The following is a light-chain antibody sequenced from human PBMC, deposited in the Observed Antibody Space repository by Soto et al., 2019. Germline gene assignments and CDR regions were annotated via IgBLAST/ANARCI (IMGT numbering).Light chain of an antibody. Sequence: DIQMTQSPSTLSASVGDRVTITCRASQSISSWLAWYQHKPGRAPNLLIYDASILESGVPSRFSGSRSGTEFTLTISSLQPDDFATYYCQQYYSFPTFGQGTRLEIK. J-gene: IGKJ5*01. CDR3: QQYYSFPT. V-gene: IGKV1-5*01. CDR1: QSISSW. CDR2: DAS.